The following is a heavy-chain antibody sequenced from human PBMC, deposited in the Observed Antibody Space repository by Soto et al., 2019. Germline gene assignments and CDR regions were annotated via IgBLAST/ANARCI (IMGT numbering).Heavy chain of an antibody. Sequence: QVQLVQSGAEVKKPGSSVKVSCKASGGTFSSYAISWVRQAPGQGLEWMGGIIPIFGTANYAQKFQGRVTITADESTSTAYMKLSSLRSEETAVYYGANETYYYDSSGSDPFNTGGQGKRSPSLQ. D-gene: IGHD3-22*01. J-gene: IGHJ3*02. V-gene: IGHV1-69*01. CDR1: GGTFSSYA. CDR3: ANETYYYDSSGSDPFNT. CDR2: IIPIFGTA.